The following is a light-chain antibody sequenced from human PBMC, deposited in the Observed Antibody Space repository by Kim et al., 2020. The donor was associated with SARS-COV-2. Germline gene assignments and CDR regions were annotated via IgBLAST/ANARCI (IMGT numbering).Light chain of an antibody. CDR2: GAS. J-gene: IGKJ2*02. Sequence: SFSPGDRGNLSCRASQSVSSYLAWYQHKPGQPPRLLIYGASIRATDIPDRFTGSGFGTDFTLTITRLEPEDCAVYVCQQYDSSPSTFGQGTKLEI. CDR1: QSVSSY. CDR3: QQYDSSPST. V-gene: IGKV3-20*01.